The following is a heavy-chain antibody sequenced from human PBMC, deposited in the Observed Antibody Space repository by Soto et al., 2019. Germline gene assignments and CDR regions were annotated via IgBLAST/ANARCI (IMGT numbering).Heavy chain of an antibody. CDR2: IFYSGHL. V-gene: IGHV4-59*01. Sequence: PXXTLSLPFAVSGTSFGTYYWRWIRQPPGKGLEWIGYIFYSGHLKYNPSLKSRLTISVDPPKNQISLRLTYVTAADTAVYYCAREGGGYRFDYWGQGALVTVSS. CDR1: GTSFGTYY. CDR3: AREGGGYRFDY. D-gene: IGHD1-26*01. J-gene: IGHJ4*02.